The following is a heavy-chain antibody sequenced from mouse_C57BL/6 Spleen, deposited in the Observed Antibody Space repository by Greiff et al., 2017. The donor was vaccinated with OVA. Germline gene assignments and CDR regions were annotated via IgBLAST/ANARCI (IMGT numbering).Heavy chain of an antibody. Sequence: VHVKQSGAELVRPGASVKLSCTASGFNIKDDYMHWVKQRPEQGLEWIGWIDPENGDTEYASKFQGKATITADTSSNTAYLQLSSLTSEDTAVYYCTGLYGNFAYWGQGTLVTVSA. CDR3: TGLYGNFAY. V-gene: IGHV14-4*01. CDR1: GFNIKDDY. D-gene: IGHD2-1*01. J-gene: IGHJ3*01. CDR2: IDPENGDT.